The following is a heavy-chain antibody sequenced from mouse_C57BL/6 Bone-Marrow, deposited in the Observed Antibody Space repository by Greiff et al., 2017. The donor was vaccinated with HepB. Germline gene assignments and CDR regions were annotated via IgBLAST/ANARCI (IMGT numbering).Heavy chain of an antibody. CDR1: GFTFSSYA. D-gene: IGHD1-1*01. CDR3: ARDDYYGSFDY. CDR2: ISDGGSYT. J-gene: IGHJ2*01. V-gene: IGHV5-4*01. Sequence: DVQLQESGGGLVKPGGSLKLSCAASGFTFSSYAMSWVRQTPEKRLEWVATISDGGSYTYYPDNVKGRFTISRDNAKNNLYLQMSHLKSEDTAMYYCARDDYYGSFDYWGQGTTLTVSS.